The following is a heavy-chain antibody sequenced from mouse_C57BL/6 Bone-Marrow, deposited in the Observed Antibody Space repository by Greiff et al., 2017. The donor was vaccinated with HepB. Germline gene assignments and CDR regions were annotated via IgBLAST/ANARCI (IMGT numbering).Heavy chain of an antibody. CDR2: INPNNGGT. CDR3: AREGYGSTFDY. D-gene: IGHD1-1*01. Sequence: VQLQQSGTVLARPGASVKISCKASGYTFTDYYMNWVKQSHGKSLEWIGDINPNNGGTSYNQKFKGKATLTVDKSSSTAYMELRSLTSEDSAVYYCAREGYGSTFDYWGQGTTLTVSS. V-gene: IGHV1-26*01. CDR1: GYTFTDYY. J-gene: IGHJ2*01.